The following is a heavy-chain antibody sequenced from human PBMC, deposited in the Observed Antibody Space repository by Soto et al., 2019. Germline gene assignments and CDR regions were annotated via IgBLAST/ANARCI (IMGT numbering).Heavy chain of an antibody. D-gene: IGHD3-10*01. CDR3: AKKVNSGPGSQYFDF. CDR2: HYSGGST. J-gene: IGHJ4*02. V-gene: IGHV3-53*01. Sequence: VGSLRLSCAISGFSVSSNYLSWVRQAPGKGLEWVSVHYSGGSTYYADSVKGRFTISRDNSKNMLFLQMNSLRGEDTAIYYCAKKVNSGPGSQYFDFWGQGTLVTVSS. CDR1: GFSVSSNY.